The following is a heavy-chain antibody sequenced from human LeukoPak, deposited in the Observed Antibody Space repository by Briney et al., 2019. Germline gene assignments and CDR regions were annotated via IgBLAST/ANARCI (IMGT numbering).Heavy chain of an antibody. J-gene: IGHJ4*02. Sequence: SETLSLTRTVSGGSISSGGYYWSRIRQHPGKGLEWIGYIYYSGSTYYNPSLKSRVTISVDTSKNQFSLKLSSVTAADTAVYYCARDSMVDLDYWGQGTLVTVSS. CDR1: GGSISSGGYY. V-gene: IGHV4-31*03. CDR3: ARDSMVDLDY. D-gene: IGHD2-15*01. CDR2: IYYSGST.